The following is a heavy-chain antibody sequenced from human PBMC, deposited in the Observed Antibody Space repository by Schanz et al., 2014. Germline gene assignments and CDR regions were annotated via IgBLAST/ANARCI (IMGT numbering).Heavy chain of an antibody. CDR2: INQDGSDK. Sequence: VQLVESGGGLLQPGGSLRLSCAASGFTFGTFWMSWVRQAPGKGLEWVANINQDGSDKSYVDSVKGRFTISRDNAKNSLYLQMNSLRAEDTAVYYCIRGDIMVVPVAHFWGQGILVTVSS. V-gene: IGHV3-7*01. CDR3: IRGDIMVVPVAHF. J-gene: IGHJ4*02. CDR1: GFTFGTFW. D-gene: IGHD2-2*01.